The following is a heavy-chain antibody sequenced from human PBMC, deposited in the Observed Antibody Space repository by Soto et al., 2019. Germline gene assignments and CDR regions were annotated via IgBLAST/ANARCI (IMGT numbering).Heavy chain of an antibody. CDR1: GYTFTSYG. Sequence: QIQLMQAGGGVKKPGASVKVSCKASGYTFTSYGISLVRQAPGQVLGWKGWISAYNGNTNYAQKLQGRVTMTTDTSTSTAYMDLRSLRSDDTAVYYCARGQWLLLTWTVAFDIWGQGTMVTVSS. J-gene: IGHJ3*02. V-gene: IGHV1-18*01. D-gene: IGHD6-19*01. CDR2: ISAYNGNT. CDR3: ARGQWLLLTWTVAFDI.